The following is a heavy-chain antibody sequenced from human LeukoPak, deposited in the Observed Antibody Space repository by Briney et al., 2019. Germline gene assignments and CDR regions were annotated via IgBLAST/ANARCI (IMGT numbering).Heavy chain of an antibody. CDR2: INHSGST. V-gene: IGHV4-34*01. D-gene: IGHD6-19*01. J-gene: IGHJ4*02. CDR1: GGSFSGYY. Sequence: SETLSLTCAVYGGSFSGYYWSWIRQPPGKGLEWIGGINHSGSTNYNPSLKSRVTISVDTSKNQFSLKLSSVTAADTAVYYCARGRGKAVAGKYDYWGQGTLVTVSS. CDR3: ARGRGKAVAGKYDY.